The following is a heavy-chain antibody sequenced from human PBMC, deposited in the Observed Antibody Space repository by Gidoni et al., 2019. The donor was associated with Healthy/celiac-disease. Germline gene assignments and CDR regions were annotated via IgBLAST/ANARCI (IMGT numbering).Heavy chain of an antibody. CDR1: GYTFTSYA. CDR3: ARVSGSYNRAFDY. D-gene: IGHD1-26*01. V-gene: IGHV1-3*01. CDR2: INAGNGNT. J-gene: IGHJ4*02. Sequence: QVQLVQSGAEVKKPGASVKVSCKASGYTFTSYAMHWVRQAPGQRLEWMGWINAGNGNTKYSQKFQGRVTITRDTSASTAYMELSSLRSEDTAVYYCARVSGSYNRAFDYWGQGTLVTVSS.